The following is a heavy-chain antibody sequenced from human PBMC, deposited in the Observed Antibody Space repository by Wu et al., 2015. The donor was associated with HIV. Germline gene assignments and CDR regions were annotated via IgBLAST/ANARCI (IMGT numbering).Heavy chain of an antibody. Sequence: QVQLVQSGAEVKKPGASVKVSCKASGYTFTSYGISWVRQAPGQGLEWMGWISAYNGNTNYAQKLQGRVTMTTDTSTSTAYMELRSLRSDDTAVYYCARAELGYCSSTSCYTVRYYYYYMDVWGKGTTVTVSS. CDR2: ISAYNGNT. J-gene: IGHJ6*03. CDR3: ARAELGYCSSTSCYTVRYYYYYMDV. CDR1: GYTFTSYG. D-gene: IGHD2-2*02. V-gene: IGHV1-18*01.